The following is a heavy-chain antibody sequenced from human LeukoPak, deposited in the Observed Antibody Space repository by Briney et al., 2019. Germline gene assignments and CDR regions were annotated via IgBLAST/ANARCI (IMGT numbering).Heavy chain of an antibody. V-gene: IGHV4-31*03. J-gene: IGHJ6*02. CDR1: GGSISSGGYY. CDR2: IYYSGST. CDR3: ARDGYCSGGSCYYYYGMDV. D-gene: IGHD2-15*01. Sequence: SETLSLTCTVSGGSISSGGYYWSWIRQHPGTGLEWLGYIYYSGSTYYNPSLKSRVTISVDTSKNQFSLKLSSVTAADTAVYYCARDGYCSGGSCYYYYGMDVWGQGTTVTVSS.